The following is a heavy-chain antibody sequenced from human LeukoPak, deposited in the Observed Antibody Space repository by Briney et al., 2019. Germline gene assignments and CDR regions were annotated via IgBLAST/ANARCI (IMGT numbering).Heavy chain of an antibody. D-gene: IGHD1-14*01. CDR2: INPNTGGT. J-gene: IGHJ5*02. Sequence: ASVKLSCKASGYTFTCYYIHWVPQAPGQGLEWMGRINPNTGGTDYAQKCQGRVTMTRDASITTAYMELSRLTSDDTAIYYCAKVPPSITAASTWLGPWGQGALVTVSS. CDR1: GYTFTCYY. CDR3: AKVPPSITAASTWLGP. V-gene: IGHV1-2*06.